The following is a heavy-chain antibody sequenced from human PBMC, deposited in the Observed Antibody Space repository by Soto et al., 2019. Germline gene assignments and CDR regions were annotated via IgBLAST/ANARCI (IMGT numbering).Heavy chain of an antibody. CDR1: GGSIRGGGFY. CDR3: ARGISVAGNAFDI. Sequence: SETLSLTCAVSGGSIRGGGFYWIWIRQHPGKGLEWIGFIYYSGIAFYNPSLKSRLTISVDTSNNQFSLTLTSVTAADTAVYYCARGISVAGNAFDICGQGTMVTFSS. D-gene: IGHD6-19*01. J-gene: IGHJ3*02. V-gene: IGHV4-31*11. CDR2: IYYSGIA.